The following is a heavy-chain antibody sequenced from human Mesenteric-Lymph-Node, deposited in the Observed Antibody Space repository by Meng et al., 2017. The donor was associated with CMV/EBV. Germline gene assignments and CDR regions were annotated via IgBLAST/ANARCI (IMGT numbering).Heavy chain of an antibody. J-gene: IGHJ6*02. CDR2: ISWNGGSV. Sequence: GGSLRLSCAASGFTFDAYAMHWVRQAPGKGLEWVSGISWNGGSVHYADSVKGRFTISRDNAKNSLYLQMNSLKPEDSALYYCAKAGAKGIVIVPVASTTGHYGMDVWGQGTTVTVSS. D-gene: IGHD2-2*01. CDR3: AKAGAKGIVIVPVASTTGHYGMDV. CDR1: GFTFDAYA. V-gene: IGHV3-9*01.